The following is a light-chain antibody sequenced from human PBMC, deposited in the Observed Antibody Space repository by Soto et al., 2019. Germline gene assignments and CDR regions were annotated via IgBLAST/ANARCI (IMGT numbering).Light chain of an antibody. J-gene: IGKJ2*01. CDR1: QSVSSSY. V-gene: IGKV3-20*01. Sequence: EIVLTQSPGTLSLSPGERATLSCRASQSVSSSYLAWYQQKHGQAPRLLIYGASSRATGIPDRFSGSGSGTDFTITISRLEPEDFAVYYCQQYGSSPPYTFGQGTKLEIK. CDR3: QQYGSSPPYT. CDR2: GAS.